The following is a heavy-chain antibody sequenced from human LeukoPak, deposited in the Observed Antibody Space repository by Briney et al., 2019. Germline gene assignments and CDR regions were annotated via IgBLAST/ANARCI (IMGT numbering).Heavy chain of an antibody. Sequence: ASVKVSCKASGYTFTGYYMHWVRQAPGQGLEWMGWINPNSGGTNYAQKFQGWVTMTRDTSISTAYMELRRLRSDDTAVYYCARGGMVRGVRGDYWGQGTLVTVSS. J-gene: IGHJ4*02. V-gene: IGHV1-2*04. CDR1: GYTFTGYY. CDR2: INPNSGGT. CDR3: ARGGMVRGVRGDY. D-gene: IGHD3-10*01.